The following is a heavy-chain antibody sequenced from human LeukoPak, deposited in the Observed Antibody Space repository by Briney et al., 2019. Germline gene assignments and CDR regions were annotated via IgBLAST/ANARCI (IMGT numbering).Heavy chain of an antibody. V-gene: IGHV4-39*01. CDR1: GGSISSSSYY. Sequence: PSETLSLTCTVSGGSISSSSYYWGWIRQPPGKGLEWIGSIYYSGSTYYNPSLKSRVTISVDTSKNQFSLKLSSVTAANTAVYYCARFEGYYFDYWGQGTLVTVSS. CDR3: ARFEGYYFDY. J-gene: IGHJ4*02. CDR2: IYYSGST.